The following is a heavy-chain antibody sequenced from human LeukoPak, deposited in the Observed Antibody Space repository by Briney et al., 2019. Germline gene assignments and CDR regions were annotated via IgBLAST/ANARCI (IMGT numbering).Heavy chain of an antibody. V-gene: IGHV4-39*07. J-gene: IGHJ3*02. CDR1: DGSISSSSYY. D-gene: IGHD3-22*01. CDR3: ARGPYSYDSSGAFDI. CDR2: IYYGSVFYSVST. Sequence: PSETLSLTCTVSDGSISSSSYYWGWIRQPPGKGLEWIGSIYYGSVFYSVSTYYNPSLKSRVTMSGDTSKNQFSLKLSSVTAADTAVYFCARGPYSYDSSGAFDIWGQGTMVTVSS.